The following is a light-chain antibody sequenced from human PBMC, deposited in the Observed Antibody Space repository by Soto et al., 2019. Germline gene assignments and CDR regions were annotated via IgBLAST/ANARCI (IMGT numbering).Light chain of an antibody. Sequence: PGSRVTLSCRASQGVSSDLAWYQQKPGQSPRLVIFHASDRATGVPDRIRGSGSGTEFTLTISSLQCVDFAVYHWQQYSNWPRTFGQGTK. J-gene: IGKJ1*01. CDR2: HAS. CDR1: QGVSSD. CDR3: QQYSNWPRT. V-gene: IGKV3-15*01.